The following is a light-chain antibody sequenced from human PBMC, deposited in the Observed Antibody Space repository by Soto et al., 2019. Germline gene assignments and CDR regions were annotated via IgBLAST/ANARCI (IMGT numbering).Light chain of an antibody. CDR3: QVWDITTDHYV. CDR1: NIGSKR. CDR2: YDS. V-gene: IGLV3-21*04. Sequence: SYELTQPPSVLVAPEKTARITCGGNNIGSKRVHWYRQKPGQAPVLVIYYDSDRPSGIPERFSGSNSGNTATLTISRVEAGDEADYYCQVWDITTDHYVFGTGTKLTVL. J-gene: IGLJ1*01.